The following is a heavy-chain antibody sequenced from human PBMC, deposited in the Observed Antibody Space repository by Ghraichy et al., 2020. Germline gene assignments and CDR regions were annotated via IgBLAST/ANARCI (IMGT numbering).Heavy chain of an antibody. Sequence: GGSLRLSCAASGFTFGNYNMDWVRQAPGKGLEWVSSISGSGSFIYYADTVKGRLTISRDNSRSSLYLQMNSLRAGDTAVYYCARVQDIVVIPTVHGMDVWGQGTTVTVSS. V-gene: IGHV3-21*01. CDR3: ARVQDIVVIPTVHGMDV. CDR1: GFTFGNYN. J-gene: IGHJ6*02. D-gene: IGHD2-2*01. CDR2: ISGSGSFI.